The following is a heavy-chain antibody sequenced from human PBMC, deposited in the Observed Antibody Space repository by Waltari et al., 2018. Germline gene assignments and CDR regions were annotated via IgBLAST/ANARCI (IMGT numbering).Heavy chain of an antibody. CDR1: GFTFSSHW. CDR2: MNRDGSST. D-gene: IGHD3-3*01. V-gene: IGHV3-74*01. CDR3: GRVFLTTRNCMDV. J-gene: IGHJ6*02. Sequence: EVQLVESGGGLVQPGGSLRLSCAASGFTFSSHWMHWVRQAPGKGVVWGSRMNRDGSSTKHADSVKGRFTIARDNAKNTLYLQVNSLRADDTGVYYWGRVFLTTRNCMDVWGQGTTVTVS.